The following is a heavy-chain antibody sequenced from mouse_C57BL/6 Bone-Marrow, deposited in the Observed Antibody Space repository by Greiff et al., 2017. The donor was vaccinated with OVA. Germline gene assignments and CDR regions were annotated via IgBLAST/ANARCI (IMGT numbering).Heavy chain of an antibody. CDR1: GFTFSDYY. J-gene: IGHJ2*01. Sequence: EVKLVESEGGLVQPGSSMKLSCTASGFTFSDYYMAWVRQVPEKGLEWVANINYDGSSTYYLDSLKSRFIISRENAKNILYLQMSSLKSEDTATYYCARVSSYFDYWGQGTTLTVSS. CDR3: ARVSSYFDY. V-gene: IGHV5-16*01. D-gene: IGHD1-1*01. CDR2: INYDGSST.